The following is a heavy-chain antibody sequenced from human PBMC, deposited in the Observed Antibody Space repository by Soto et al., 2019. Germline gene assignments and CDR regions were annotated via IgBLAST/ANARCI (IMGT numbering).Heavy chain of an antibody. V-gene: IGHV4-39*01. D-gene: IGHD6-19*01. J-gene: IGHJ5*02. Sequence: SETLSLTCTVSGGSISSSSYYWGWIRQPPGKGLEWIGSIYYSGSTYYNPSLKSRVTISVDTSKNQFSLKLSSVTAADTAVYYCAREYSSGCSYPWGQGTLVTVSS. CDR3: AREYSSGCSYP. CDR1: GGSISSSSYY. CDR2: IYYSGST.